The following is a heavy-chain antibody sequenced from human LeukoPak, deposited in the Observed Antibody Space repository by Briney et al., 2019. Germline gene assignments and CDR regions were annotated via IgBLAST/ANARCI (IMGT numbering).Heavy chain of an antibody. D-gene: IGHD3-22*01. V-gene: IGHV4-59*01. CDR3: ARGADNYYDSSGETIFDAFDI. CDR2: IYYSGNT. Sequence: SETLSLTCTVSGGSISTYYWSWIRQPPGKGLEWIGYIYYSGNTNCNPSLKSRVTISVDTSKNQFSLKLSSVTAADTAVYYCARGADNYYDSSGETIFDAFDIWGQGTMVTVSS. J-gene: IGHJ3*02. CDR1: GGSISTYY.